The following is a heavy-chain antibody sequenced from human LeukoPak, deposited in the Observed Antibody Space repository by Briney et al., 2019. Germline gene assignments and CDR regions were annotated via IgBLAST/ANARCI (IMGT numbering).Heavy chain of an antibody. D-gene: IGHD6-13*01. CDR3: TRVIWQQPAPSDC. CDR2: IKEDGSDK. Sequence: GGSLRLSCAATGFTFSRHVMTWVRQAPGKRLEWVANIKEDGSDKYYVDSVRGRFAISRDNAESSLYLHMTKLRVEDTAVYYCTRVIWQQPAPSDCWGQGTLVTVSS. V-gene: IGHV3-7*03. J-gene: IGHJ4*02. CDR1: GFTFSRHV.